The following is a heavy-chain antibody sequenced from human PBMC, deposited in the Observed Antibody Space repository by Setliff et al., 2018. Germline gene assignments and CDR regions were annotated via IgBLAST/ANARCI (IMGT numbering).Heavy chain of an antibody. CDR1: GGSISSYY. Sequence: NPSETLSLTCTVSGGSISSYYWSWIRQPAGKGLEWIGHIYIGGSANYNPSPKSRVTMSIDTSKNQFSLKLNSVTAADMAVYYCAREQWLDPPGYYYMDVWDKGTTVTVSS. D-gene: IGHD6-19*01. J-gene: IGHJ6*03. CDR3: AREQWLDPPGYYYMDV. CDR2: IYIGGSA. V-gene: IGHV4-4*07.